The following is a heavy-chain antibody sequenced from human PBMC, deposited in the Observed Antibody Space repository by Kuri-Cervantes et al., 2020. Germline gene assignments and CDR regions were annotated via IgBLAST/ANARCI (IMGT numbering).Heavy chain of an antibody. CDR2: VSDDGSNR. J-gene: IGHJ3*02. CDR3: AREGPPLYSDAFDI. V-gene: IGHV3-30-3*01. Sequence: GESLKISCAASGFTFSSYWMTWVRQAPGKGLEWVAVVSDDGSNRIYADSVKGRFTISRDNSKKTLYLQMTSLTTEDTAVYYCAREGPPLYSDAFDIWGQGTMVTVSS. CDR1: GFTFSSYW. D-gene: IGHD2-8*01.